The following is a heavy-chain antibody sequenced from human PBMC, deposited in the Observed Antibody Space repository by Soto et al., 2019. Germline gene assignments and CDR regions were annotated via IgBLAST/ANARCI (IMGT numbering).Heavy chain of an antibody. CDR2: VYYTGST. D-gene: IGHD2-21*02. Sequence: SETLSLTCTVSGASIRSTDYYWSWIRQAPGKGLEWIGYVYYTGSTYYNPSLMSRLTISVDTSKNRFSLKLTSVTAAETAVYYCVRTAREGAVAPHWFDRWGQGTQVTVSS. CDR1: GASIRSTDYY. J-gene: IGHJ5*02. CDR3: VRTAREGAVAPHWFDR. V-gene: IGHV4-30-4*01.